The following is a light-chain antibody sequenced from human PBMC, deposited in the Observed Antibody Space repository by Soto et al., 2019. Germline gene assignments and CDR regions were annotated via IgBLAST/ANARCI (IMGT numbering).Light chain of an antibody. CDR3: HHYGSSRT. V-gene: IGKV3-20*01. CDR1: QSVSSSD. J-gene: IGKJ1*01. CDR2: GAS. Sequence: EIVWTQSPGTLSLSPGERATLSCRASQSVSSSDLAWYQQKPGQAPRLLIYGASSRATGIPDRFSGSGSGIDFTLTIGRLEPEDFAVYYCHHYGSSRTFGQGTTVEIK.